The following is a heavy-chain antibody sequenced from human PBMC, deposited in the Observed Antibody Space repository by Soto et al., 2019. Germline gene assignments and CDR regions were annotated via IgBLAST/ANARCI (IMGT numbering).Heavy chain of an antibody. CDR3: ATVGTGSYNWFDP. CDR2: INREGTAT. V-gene: IGHV3-74*01. CDR1: GFTFTGNW. D-gene: IGHD1-26*01. Sequence: EVQLVESGGGLVQPGGSLRLSCAASGFTFTGNWMHWVRQGPGKGLVWVARINREGTATTYEDSVTGRFTISRDNSKNTLYLQMNSLGAEDTAVYYCATVGTGSYNWFDPWGQGTMVTVSS. J-gene: IGHJ5*02.